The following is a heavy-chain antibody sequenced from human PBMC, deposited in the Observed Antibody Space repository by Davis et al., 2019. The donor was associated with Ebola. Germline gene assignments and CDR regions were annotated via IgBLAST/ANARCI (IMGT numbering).Heavy chain of an antibody. CDR3: ARGLHLGELSLDYYYYGMDV. Sequence: AASVKVSCKASGYTFTSYDINWVRQAPGQGLEWMGWINPNSGGTNYAQKFQGWVTMTRDTSISTAYMELSRLRSDDTAVYYCARGLHLGELSLDYYYYGMDVWGQGTTVTVSS. J-gene: IGHJ6*02. CDR1: GYTFTSYD. V-gene: IGHV1-2*04. D-gene: IGHD3-16*02. CDR2: INPNSGGT.